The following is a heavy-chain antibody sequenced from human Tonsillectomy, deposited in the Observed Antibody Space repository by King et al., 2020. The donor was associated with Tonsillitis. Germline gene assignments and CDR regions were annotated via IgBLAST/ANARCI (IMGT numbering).Heavy chain of an antibody. CDR1: GGSVSSSSYY. Sequence: QLQESGPGLVKPSETLSLTCTVSGGSVSSSSYYWGWIRQPPGKGLEWIGSMYYSGSTYYNPSLKSRVTISVDTSKNQFSLKLSSVTAADTAVYYCARHTSYFDCLLGPDKRYYHYYYMDVWGKGTTATVSS. CDR3: ARHTSYFDCLLGPDKRYYHYYYMDV. J-gene: IGHJ6*03. D-gene: IGHD3-9*01. CDR2: MYYSGST. V-gene: IGHV4-39*01.